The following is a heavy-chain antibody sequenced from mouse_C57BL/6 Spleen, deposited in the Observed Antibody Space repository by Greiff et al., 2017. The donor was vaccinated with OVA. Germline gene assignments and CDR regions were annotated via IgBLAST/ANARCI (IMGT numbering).Heavy chain of an antibody. D-gene: IGHD1-1*01. J-gene: IGHJ3*01. CDR1: GYAFSSSW. V-gene: IGHV1-82*01. Sequence: VQLVESGPELVKPGASVKISCKASGYAFSSSWMNWVKQRPGKGLEWIGRIYPGDGDTNYNGKFKGKATLTADKSSSTAYVQLSSLTSEDSAVYFCAREYYGSSYGWFAYWGQGTLVTVSA. CDR3: AREYYGSSYGWFAY. CDR2: IYPGDGDT.